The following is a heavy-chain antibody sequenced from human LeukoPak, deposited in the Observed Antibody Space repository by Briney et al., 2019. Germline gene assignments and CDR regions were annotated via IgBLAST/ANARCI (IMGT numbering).Heavy chain of an antibody. CDR3: ARAPIAAAGKFDP. CDR2: IYYSGST. CDR1: GGSISSYY. Sequence: PSETLSLTCTVSGGSISSYYWSWIRQPPGKGLEWIGYIYYSGSTNYNPSLKSRVTISVDTSKNQFSLKLSSVTAADTAVYYCARAPIAAAGKFDPWGQGTLVTVSS. V-gene: IGHV4-59*01. J-gene: IGHJ5*02. D-gene: IGHD6-13*01.